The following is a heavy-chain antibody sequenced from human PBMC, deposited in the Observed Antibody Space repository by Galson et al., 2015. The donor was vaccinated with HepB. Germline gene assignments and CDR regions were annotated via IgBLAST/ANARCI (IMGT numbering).Heavy chain of an antibody. CDR1: GFTFSSYG. V-gene: IGHV3-30*02. Sequence: SLRLSCAASGFTFSSYGMHWVRQAPGKGLEWVAFIRYDGSNKYYADSVKGRFTISRDNSKNTLYLQMNSLRAEDTAVYYCANLLRLGELPFDYWGQGTLVTVSS. D-gene: IGHD3-16*01. CDR2: IRYDGSNK. CDR3: ANLLRLGELPFDY. J-gene: IGHJ4*02.